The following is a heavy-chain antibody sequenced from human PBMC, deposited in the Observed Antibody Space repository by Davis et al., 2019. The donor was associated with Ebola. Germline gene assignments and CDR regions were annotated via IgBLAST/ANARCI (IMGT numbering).Heavy chain of an antibody. CDR1: GFTFGSYW. D-gene: IGHD6-19*01. J-gene: IGHJ4*02. CDR3: ARYSSAWYATGYYFDS. Sequence: GESLKISCAASGFTFGSYWMHWVRQAPGKGLVWVSRINSDGSSTSYADSVKGRFTISRDKAKNTLYLQMNSLRAEDTAVYYCARYSSAWYATGYYFDSWGQGTLVTVSS. CDR2: INSDGSST. V-gene: IGHV3-74*01.